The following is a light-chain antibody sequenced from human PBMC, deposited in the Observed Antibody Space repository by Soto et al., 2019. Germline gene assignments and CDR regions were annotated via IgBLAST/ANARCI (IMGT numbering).Light chain of an antibody. CDR2: GAS. Sequence: EIVMTQSTATLSVSPGERATLSCRASQSVSSNLAWYQQKPGQAPRLLIYGASTRAAGIQARFSGRGSGTEFSLTISSLQSVDFAVYYCQQYDNWPQTFGQGTKVDIK. V-gene: IGKV3-15*01. CDR1: QSVSSN. J-gene: IGKJ1*01. CDR3: QQYDNWPQT.